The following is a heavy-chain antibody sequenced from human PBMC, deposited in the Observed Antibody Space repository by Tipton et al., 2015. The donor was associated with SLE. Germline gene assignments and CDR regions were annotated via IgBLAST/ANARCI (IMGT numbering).Heavy chain of an antibody. CDR1: GFTFSSYA. CDR2: ISGSGGST. Sequence: SLRLSCAASGFTFSSYAMGWVRQAPGKGLEWVSAISGSGGSTYYADSVKGRFTISRDNSKNTLYLQMNSLRAEDTAVYYCAKGLTIFGVVLGPFDAFDIWGQGTMVTVSS. J-gene: IGHJ3*02. D-gene: IGHD3-3*01. CDR3: AKGLTIFGVVLGPFDAFDI. V-gene: IGHV3-23*01.